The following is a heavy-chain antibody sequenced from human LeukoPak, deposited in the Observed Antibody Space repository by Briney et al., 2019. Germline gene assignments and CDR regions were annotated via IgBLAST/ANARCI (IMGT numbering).Heavy chain of an antibody. J-gene: IGHJ6*03. CDR2: INHSGST. Sequence: PSETLSLTCAVYGGSFSGYYWSWIPQPPGKGLEWIGEINHSGSTNYNPSLKSRVTISVDTSKNQFSLKLSSVTAADTGVYYCARRPGLRGYYYYYMDVWGKGTTVTVSS. CDR3: ARRPGLRGYYYYYMDV. D-gene: IGHD5-18*01. V-gene: IGHV4-34*01. CDR1: GGSFSGYY.